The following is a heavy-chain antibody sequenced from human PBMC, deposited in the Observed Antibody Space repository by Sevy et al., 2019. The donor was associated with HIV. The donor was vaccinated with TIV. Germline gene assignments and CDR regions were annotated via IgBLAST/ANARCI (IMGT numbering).Heavy chain of an antibody. V-gene: IGHV4-4*02. D-gene: IGHD4-17*01. J-gene: IGHJ6*02. CDR3: ASRTVTIDRNIPRRQNPYYYYGMDV. Sequence: SETLSLTCAVSGGSISSSNWWSWVRQPPGKGLEWIGEIYHSGSTNYNPSLKSRVTISVDKSKNQFSLKLSSVTAADTPVYYCASRTVTIDRNIPRRQNPYYYYGMDVWGQGTTVTVSS. CDR2: IYHSGST. CDR1: GGSISSSNW.